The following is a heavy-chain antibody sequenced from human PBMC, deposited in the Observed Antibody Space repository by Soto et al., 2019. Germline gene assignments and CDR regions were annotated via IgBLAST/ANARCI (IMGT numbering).Heavy chain of an antibody. CDR1: GFTFSSYA. D-gene: IGHD3-9*01. CDR2: ISGSGGST. V-gene: IGHV3-23*01. Sequence: GGSLRLSCAASGFTFSSYAMSWVRQAPGKGLEWVSAISGSGGSTYYADSVKGRFTISRDNSKNTLYLQMNSLRAEDTAVYYCATPYYDILTGSPQESAFDIWGQGTMVTVSS. CDR3: ATPYYDILTGSPQESAFDI. J-gene: IGHJ3*02.